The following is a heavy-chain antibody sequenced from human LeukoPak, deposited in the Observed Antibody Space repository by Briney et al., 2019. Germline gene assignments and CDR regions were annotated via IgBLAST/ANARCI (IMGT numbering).Heavy chain of an antibody. CDR1: GDSIRGTSFY. V-gene: IGHV4-39*07. Sequence: PSETLSLTCTVSGDSIRGTSFYWGWVRQPPEKGLEWIGSFYYSGSTYYNSALKGRVTISADTSKNQLSLNVSSVTAADTAVYYCARQYYHYYVDVWGKGTTVTVSS. CDR2: FYYSGST. CDR3: ARQYYHYYVDV. J-gene: IGHJ6*03. D-gene: IGHD2/OR15-2a*01.